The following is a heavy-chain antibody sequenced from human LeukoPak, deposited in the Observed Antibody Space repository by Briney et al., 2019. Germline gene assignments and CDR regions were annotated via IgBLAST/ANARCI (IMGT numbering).Heavy chain of an antibody. Sequence: PSETLSLTCTVSGGSISSYYWSWIRQPAGKGLEWIGRIYTSGSTNYNPSLKSRVTTSVDTSKNQFSLKLSSVTAADTAVYYCASTGSSAFDIWAKGQWSPSLQ. J-gene: IGHJ3*02. CDR1: GGSISSYY. D-gene: IGHD2-8*02. CDR2: IYTSGST. V-gene: IGHV4-4*07. CDR3: ASTGSSAFDI.